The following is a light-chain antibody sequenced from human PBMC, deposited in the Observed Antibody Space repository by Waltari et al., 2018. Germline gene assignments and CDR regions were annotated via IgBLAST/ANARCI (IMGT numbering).Light chain of an antibody. CDR2: KDS. CDR3: QSADSSGTSWV. J-gene: IGLJ3*02. Sequence: SYELTQPPSVSVSPRQTARITCSGDALPKQYAYWYQQKPGQAPVLVIYKDSERPSGIPERCAGSSSGTTVTFTISGVQAEDEADYYCQSADSSGTSWVFGGGTKLTVL. CDR1: ALPKQY. V-gene: IGLV3-25*03.